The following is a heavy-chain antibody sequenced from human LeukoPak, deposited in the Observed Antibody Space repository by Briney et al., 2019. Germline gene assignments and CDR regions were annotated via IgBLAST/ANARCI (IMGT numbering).Heavy chain of an antibody. CDR3: ARGNRIYCSSTSCYVGGWFDP. CDR1: GGTFSSYA. V-gene: IGHV1-69*06. D-gene: IGHD2-2*01. J-gene: IGHJ5*02. CDR2: IITIFGTA. Sequence: GSSVKVSCKASGGTFSSYAISWVRQAPGQGLEWMGGIITIFGTANYAQKFQGRVTITADKSTSTPYMELSSLRSEDTAVYYCARGNRIYCSSTSCYVGGWFDPWGQGTLVTVSS.